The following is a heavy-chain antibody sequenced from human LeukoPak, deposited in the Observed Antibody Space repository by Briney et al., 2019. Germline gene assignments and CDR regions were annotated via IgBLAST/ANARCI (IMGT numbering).Heavy chain of an antibody. V-gene: IGHV3-9*01. CDR1: GFTFDDYA. Sequence: GRSLRLSCAASGFTFDDYAMHWVRQAPGKGLEWVSGISWNSGSIGYADSVKGRFTISRDNAKNSLYLQMNSLRAKDTALYYCAKGRAATVSAAEFDYWGQGTLVTVSS. CDR3: AKGRAATVSAAEFDY. D-gene: IGHD4-17*01. J-gene: IGHJ4*02. CDR2: ISWNSGSI.